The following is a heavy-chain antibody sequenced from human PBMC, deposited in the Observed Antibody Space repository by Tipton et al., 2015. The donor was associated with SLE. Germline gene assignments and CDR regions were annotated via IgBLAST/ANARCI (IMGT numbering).Heavy chain of an antibody. V-gene: IGHV1-69*01. Sequence: QLVQSGPEVKKPGSSLKVSCKASGGTFSRYAISWVRQAPGQGLEWMGGINPIFGTANYAQKFQGRVTITADESTSTAYMELSSLRSEDTAMYYCARLREGYYYYYDMDAWGQGTTVTVSS. CDR1: GGTFSRYA. CDR2: INPIFGTA. J-gene: IGHJ6*02. CDR3: ARLREGYYYYYDMDA.